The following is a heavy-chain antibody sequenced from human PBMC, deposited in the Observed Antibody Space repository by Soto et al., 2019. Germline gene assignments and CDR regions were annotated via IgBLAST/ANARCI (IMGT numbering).Heavy chain of an antibody. V-gene: IGHV4-59*01. D-gene: IGHD6-19*01. Sequence: SETLSLTCTVSGGSISSYYWSWIRQPPGKGLEWIGYVYYSGSTNYNPSLKSRVTISVDTSKNQFSLKLSSVIAADTAVYYCARGGAVVAGTLDYWGQGTLVTVS. CDR1: GGSISSYY. CDR3: ARGGAVVAGTLDY. J-gene: IGHJ4*02. CDR2: VYYSGST.